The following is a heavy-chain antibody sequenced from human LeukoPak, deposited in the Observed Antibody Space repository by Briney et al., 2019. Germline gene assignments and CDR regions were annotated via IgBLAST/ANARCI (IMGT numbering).Heavy chain of an antibody. J-gene: IGHJ3*02. Sequence: SETLSLTCTVSGGSISGYFWSWIRQPPGKGLEWIGYIDHSGSTNYNPSLKSRVTIFVDTSKNQFSLNLSSVTAADTAVYYCARESSRNAFDIWGQGTMVTVSS. CDR3: ARESSRNAFDI. CDR1: GGSISGYF. V-gene: IGHV4-59*01. CDR2: IDHSGST.